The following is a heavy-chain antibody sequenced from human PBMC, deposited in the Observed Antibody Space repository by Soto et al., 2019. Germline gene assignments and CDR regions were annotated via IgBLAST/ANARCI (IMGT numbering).Heavy chain of an antibody. CDR2: ISGPSIYI. V-gene: IGHV3-21*01. CDR3: ARGFRNGFIV. D-gene: IGHD2-8*01. Sequence: EVQLVESGGGLVKPGGSLRLSCVASGFTFSGYSINWVRQAPGKGLEWVSYISGPSIYIYYADSVKGRFTISRDNAKSAVYLQMNSLRAEDTAVYYGARGFRNGFIVWGQGTTVSVSS. J-gene: IGHJ6*02. CDR1: GFTFSGYS.